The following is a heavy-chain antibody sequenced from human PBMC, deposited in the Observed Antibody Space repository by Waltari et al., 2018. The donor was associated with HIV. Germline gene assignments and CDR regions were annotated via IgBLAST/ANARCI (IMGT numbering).Heavy chain of an antibody. D-gene: IGHD3-22*01. Sequence: QVQLVQSGAEVKKPGSSVQVSCKASGGTFSSYAIRWVRQAPGQGLEWMGGFIPSFGKGNYAERFKGRVTSTTDESTSTDYMELSSLGCEDTAVYYCAGDGPYDSSGYNFDYWGQGTLVTVSS. J-gene: IGHJ4*02. CDR3: AGDGPYDSSGYNFDY. CDR1: GGTFSSYA. V-gene: IGHV1-69*01. CDR2: FIPSFGKG.